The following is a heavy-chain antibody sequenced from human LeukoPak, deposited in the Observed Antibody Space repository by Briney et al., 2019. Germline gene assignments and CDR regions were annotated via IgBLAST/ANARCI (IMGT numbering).Heavy chain of an antibody. CDR3: ARDVRTLDY. Sequence: PGGSLRLSCAASGFTFSGYGMHWVRQAPGKGLEWVANIKQDGSETYYVDSVKGRFTISRDNAKNSLYLQMNSLRAEDTAVYYCARDVRTLDYWGQGTLVTVSS. CDR2: IKQDGSET. CDR1: GFTFSGYG. J-gene: IGHJ4*02. V-gene: IGHV3-7*01.